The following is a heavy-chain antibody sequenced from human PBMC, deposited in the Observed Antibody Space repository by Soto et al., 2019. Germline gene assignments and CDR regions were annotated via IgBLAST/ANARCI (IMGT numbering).Heavy chain of an antibody. J-gene: IGHJ4*02. CDR3: AKVSRKGSAIDFDC. CDR1: GYTFSNYD. V-gene: IGHV1-8*01. D-gene: IGHD3-10*01. Sequence: QVQLVQSGAELKKPGASVKVSCKASGYTFSNYDMNWVRQATGQGPEWIGWVNPNNGDTGYAQKFQGRVTLTTDISTTTAYMELTSLRSEATAIYYCAKVSRKGSAIDFDCWGQGTLITVSS. CDR2: VNPNNGDT.